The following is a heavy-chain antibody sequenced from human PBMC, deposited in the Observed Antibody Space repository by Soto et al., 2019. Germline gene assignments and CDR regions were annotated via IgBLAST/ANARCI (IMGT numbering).Heavy chain of an antibody. CDR1: GFTFSSYG. CDR3: ARVDNWNPYGMDV. D-gene: IGHD1-20*01. CDR2: IWYDGSNK. J-gene: IGHJ6*02. Sequence: GGSLRLSCVASGFTFSSYGMHWVRQAPGKGLEWVAVIWYDGSNKYYADSVKGRFTISRDNSKNTLYLQMNSLRAEDTAVYYYARVDNWNPYGMDVWGQGTTVTVSS. V-gene: IGHV3-33*01.